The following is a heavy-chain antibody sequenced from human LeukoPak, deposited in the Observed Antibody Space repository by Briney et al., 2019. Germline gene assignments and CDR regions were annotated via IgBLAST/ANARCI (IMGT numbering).Heavy chain of an antibody. CDR3: ARRGSISGRSFDY. D-gene: IGHD3-16*01. J-gene: IGHJ4*02. V-gene: IGHV4-4*07. CDR1: GGSISTYS. CDR2: IYTSGNT. Sequence: SETLSLTCIVSGGSISTYSWTWLRQPAGKALEWIGQIYTSGNTNYNPSLKSRVTMSVDTSKNQFSLKLTSVTAADTAVYYCARRGSISGRSFDYWGQGIQVTVFS.